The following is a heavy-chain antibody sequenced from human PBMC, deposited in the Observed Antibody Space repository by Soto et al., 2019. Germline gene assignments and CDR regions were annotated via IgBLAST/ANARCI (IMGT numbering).Heavy chain of an antibody. CDR1: PYTFTVYY. V-gene: IGHV1-2*02. Sequence: ASVKVSCKTSPYTFTVYYIHWVRQAPRQGLEWMGWINPDGGGTQYAQKFQGRVTMTRDTSISTAYMALSRLRSDDTAVYYCATVPYGDYAYFDYWGMGTLVTVSS. J-gene: IGHJ4*02. CDR2: INPDGGGT. CDR3: ATVPYGDYAYFDY. D-gene: IGHD4-17*01.